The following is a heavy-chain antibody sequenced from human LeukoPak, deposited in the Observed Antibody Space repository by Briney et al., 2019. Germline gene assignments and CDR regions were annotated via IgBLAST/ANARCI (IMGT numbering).Heavy chain of an antibody. D-gene: IGHD6-19*01. J-gene: IGHJ4*02. CDR2: INPSGGST. V-gene: IGHV1-46*01. CDR3: ARATAVAAPFDY. Sequence: ASVKVSCKASGYTFTSYYMHRVRQAPGQGLEWMGIINPSGGSTSYAQKFQGRVTMTRDTSTSTVYMELSSLRSEDTAVYYCARATAVAAPFDYWGQGTLVTVSS. CDR1: GYTFTSYY.